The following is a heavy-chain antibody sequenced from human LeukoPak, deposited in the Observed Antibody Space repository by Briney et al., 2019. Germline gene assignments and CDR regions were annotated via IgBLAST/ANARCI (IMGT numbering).Heavy chain of an antibody. V-gene: IGHV3-7*01. J-gene: IGHJ4*02. D-gene: IGHD2-15*01. CDR2: IKQDGSEK. CDR1: GFTCSSYW. Sequence: GGSLRLSCAASGFTCSSYWMSWVRQAPGKGLEWVANIKQDGSEKYYVDSVKGRFTISRDNAKNSLYLQMNSLRAEDTAVYYCARIRRSWSQNWDYWGQGTLVTVSS. CDR3: ARIRRSWSQNWDY.